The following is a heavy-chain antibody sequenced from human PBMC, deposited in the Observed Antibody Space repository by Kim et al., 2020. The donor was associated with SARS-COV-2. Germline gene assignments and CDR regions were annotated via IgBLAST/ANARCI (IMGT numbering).Heavy chain of an antibody. CDR2: ISGSGYST. J-gene: IGHJ3*02. Sequence: GGSLRLSCAASGFTFSNYAMSWVRQAPGKGLEWVSGISGSGYSTYYANSVKGRFTISRDISENTLHLQMNSLRAEDTAVYYCAKRAVTWIIGYSVSVSVYDILRQGRIAAVP. CDR1: GFTFSNYA. D-gene: IGHD3-22*01. V-gene: IGHV3-23*01. CDR3: AKRAVTWIIGYSVSVSVYDI.